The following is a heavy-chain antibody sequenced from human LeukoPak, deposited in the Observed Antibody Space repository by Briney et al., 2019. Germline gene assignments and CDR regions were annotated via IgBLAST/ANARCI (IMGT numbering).Heavy chain of an antibody. CDR1: GGSFSGYY. J-gene: IGHJ3*02. V-gene: IGHV4-34*01. CDR2: INHSGST. Sequence: PSETLSLTCAVYGGSFSGYYWGWIRQPPGKGLEWIGEINHSGSTNYNPSLKSRVTISVDTSKNQFSLKLSSVTAADTAVYYCARQCSSTSCYFRRGAFDIWGQGTMVTVSS. CDR3: ARQCSSTSCYFRRGAFDI. D-gene: IGHD2-2*01.